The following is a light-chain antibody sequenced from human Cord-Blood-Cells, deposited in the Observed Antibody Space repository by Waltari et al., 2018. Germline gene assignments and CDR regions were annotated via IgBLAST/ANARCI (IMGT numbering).Light chain of an antibody. V-gene: IGKV3-11*01. J-gene: IGKJ1*01. CDR2: EPS. Sequence: EILLPHAPAIPSLSPGDRATLSCRPSQSVSSYVALYQQKHGQAPRLRNEEPSTRATGIPARFSGSACGTDFTITISSLEPEDVAVYYCQHRSNGWTFGQGTKVEIK. CDR3: QHRSNGWT. CDR1: QSVSSY.